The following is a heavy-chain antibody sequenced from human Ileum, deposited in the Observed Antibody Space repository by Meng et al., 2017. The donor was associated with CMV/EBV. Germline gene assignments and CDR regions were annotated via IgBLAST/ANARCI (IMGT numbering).Heavy chain of an antibody. CDR3: AKDLGAPHFDY. D-gene: IGHD1-26*01. CDR2: ISGSGGST. J-gene: IGHJ4*02. Sequence: GESLKISCAASGFTFSSYAMSWVRQAPGKGLEWVSAISGSGGSTYYADSVKGRFTISRDNSKNTLYLQMNSLRAEDTAVYYCAKDLGAPHFDYWGQGTLVTFSS. CDR1: GFTFSSYA. V-gene: IGHV3-23*01.